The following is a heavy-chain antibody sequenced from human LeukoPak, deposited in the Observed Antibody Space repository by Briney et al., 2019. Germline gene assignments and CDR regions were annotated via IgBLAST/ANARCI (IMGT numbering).Heavy chain of an antibody. D-gene: IGHD2-2*01. J-gene: IGHJ6*03. CDR2: ISGDGGST. V-gene: IGHV3-43*02. CDR3: ASGGDIVVVPAALMDV. CDR1: GFTFDDYA. Sequence: GGSLRLSCAASGFTFDDYAMHWVRQAPGQGLECVSLISGDGGSTYYADSVQGRFTISRDNSKNSLYLQMNSLRTEDTALYYCASGGDIVVVPAALMDVWGKGTTVTVS.